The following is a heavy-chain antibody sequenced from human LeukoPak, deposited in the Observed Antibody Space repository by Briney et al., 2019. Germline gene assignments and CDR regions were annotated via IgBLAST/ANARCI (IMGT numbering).Heavy chain of an antibody. CDR2: ISSGSTYI. V-gene: IGHV3-21*01. CDR3: ARRVASANDAFDI. D-gene: IGHD6-13*01. J-gene: IGHJ3*02. CDR1: GFTFSSYS. Sequence: PGGSLRLSCAASGFTFSSYSMNWVRQAPGKGLECVSSISSGSTYIYYGDSLKGRFTISRDNAKNSLYLQMNSLRAEDTAVYYCARRVASANDAFDIWGQGTMLTVSS.